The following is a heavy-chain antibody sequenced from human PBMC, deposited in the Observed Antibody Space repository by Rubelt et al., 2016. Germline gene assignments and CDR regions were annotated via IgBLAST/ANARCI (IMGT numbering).Heavy chain of an antibody. CDR3: ARHPTALDIYYFDY. Sequence: QLQLQESGPGLVKPSETLSLTCTVSGASISSRSYFWGWIRQPPGTGLEWIGRTQYSGSTYDNAVLKSRATISVDASKNQCSLKLSSVTAADTAVYYCARHPTALDIYYFDYWGQGTLVTVSS. V-gene: IGHV4-39*01. D-gene: IGHD5-18*01. CDR2: TQYSGST. CDR1: GASISSRSYF. J-gene: IGHJ4*02.